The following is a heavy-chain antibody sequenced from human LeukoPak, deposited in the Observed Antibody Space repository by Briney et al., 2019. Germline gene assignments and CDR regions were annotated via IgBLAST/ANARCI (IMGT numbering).Heavy chain of an antibody. CDR1: GLTFSDTN. V-gene: IGHV3-11*01. J-gene: IGHJ3*01. Sequence: PGESLRLSCVASGLTFSDTNLAWIRQAPGKGLEWISYIRRVPTDLYYADSVKGRFTITRDNAKNSLYLQMNSLRAEDTANYYCARRARDFGDSHAFDVSGQGTMVTV. CDR3: ARRARDFGDSHAFDV. D-gene: IGHD4-17*01. CDR2: IRRVPTDL.